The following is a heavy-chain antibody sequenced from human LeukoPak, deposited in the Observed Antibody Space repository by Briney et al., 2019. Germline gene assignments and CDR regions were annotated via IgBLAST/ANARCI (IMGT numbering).Heavy chain of an antibody. J-gene: IGHJ4*02. D-gene: IGHD3/OR15-3a*01. V-gene: IGHV3-23*01. Sequence: PGGSLRLSCAASGFTFSSYAMSWVRQAPGKGLEWVSGISGSGYSAYYAGSVRGRFTISRDNSEKTLYLQMNSLRAEDTALYYCARFLDDIVATFDYWGQATLVTVSS. CDR2: ISGSGYSA. CDR3: ARFLDDIVATFDY. CDR1: GFTFSSYA.